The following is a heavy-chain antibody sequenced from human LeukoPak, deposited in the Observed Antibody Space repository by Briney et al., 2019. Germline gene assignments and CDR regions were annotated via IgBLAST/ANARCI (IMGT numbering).Heavy chain of an antibody. Sequence: GGSLRLSCAASGFTFSSYGMHWVRQAPGKGLEWVAVIWYDGTNKYYADSVKERFTISRDNSKNTLYLQMNSLRAEDTAVYYCARDYYDSSGYRADAFDIWGQGTMVIVSS. CDR3: ARDYYDSSGYRADAFDI. CDR1: GFTFSSYG. J-gene: IGHJ3*02. D-gene: IGHD3-22*01. CDR2: IWYDGTNK. V-gene: IGHV3-33*01.